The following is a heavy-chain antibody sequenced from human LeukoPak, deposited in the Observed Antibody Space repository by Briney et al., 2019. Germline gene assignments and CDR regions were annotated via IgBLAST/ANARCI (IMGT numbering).Heavy chain of an antibody. CDR3: AKRGGLPPLDYYYYYMDV. Sequence: KTGGPLRLSCAASGFTFSSYAMSWVRQAPGKGLEWVSAISGSGGTTYYADSVKGRFTISRDNSKNTLYLQMNRLRVEDTAVYYCAKRGGLPPLDYYYYYMDVWGKGTTVTVSS. D-gene: IGHD2-21*02. CDR2: ISGSGGTT. J-gene: IGHJ6*03. CDR1: GFTFSSYA. V-gene: IGHV3-23*01.